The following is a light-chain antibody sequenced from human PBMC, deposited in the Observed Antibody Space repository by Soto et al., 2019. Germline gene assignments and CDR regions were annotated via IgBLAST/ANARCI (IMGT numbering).Light chain of an antibody. CDR3: QHRGT. Sequence: EIVLTQSPVTLSLSPGERATLSCRASQSVSNYLGWYQQKPGQAPRLLIYDASNRATGIPARFSGSGSGTDFNLTISILETEDFAVYYCQHRGTFGQGTRLEIK. CDR1: QSVSNY. J-gene: IGKJ5*01. CDR2: DAS. V-gene: IGKV3-11*01.